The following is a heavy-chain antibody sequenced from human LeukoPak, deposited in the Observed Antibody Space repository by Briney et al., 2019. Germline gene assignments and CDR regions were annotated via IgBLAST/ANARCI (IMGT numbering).Heavy chain of an antibody. V-gene: IGHV3-66*01. J-gene: IGHJ4*02. CDR3: ARGSGWYDY. CDR2: IYSGGST. CDR1: GFTDSSNY. D-gene: IGHD6-19*01. Sequence: GGSVSLSSAASGFTDSSNYMSCVRQAPGKGLVWVSVIYSGGSTYYADSVKGRFTISRDNSKNTLYLQMNSLRAEDTAVYYCARGSGWYDYWGQGTLVTVSS.